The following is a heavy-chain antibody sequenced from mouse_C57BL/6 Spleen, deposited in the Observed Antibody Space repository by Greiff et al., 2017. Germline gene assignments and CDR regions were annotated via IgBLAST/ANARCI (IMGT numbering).Heavy chain of an antibody. Sequence: EVQRVESGGGLVKPGGSLKLSCAASGFTFSDYGMHWVRQAPEKGLEWVAYISSGSSTIYYADTVKGRFTISRDNAKNTLFLQMTSLRSEDTAMYYCARQRNSFYYAMDYWGQGTSVTVSS. D-gene: IGHD2-1*01. CDR2: ISSGSSTI. CDR3: ARQRNSFYYAMDY. V-gene: IGHV5-17*01. J-gene: IGHJ4*01. CDR1: GFTFSDYG.